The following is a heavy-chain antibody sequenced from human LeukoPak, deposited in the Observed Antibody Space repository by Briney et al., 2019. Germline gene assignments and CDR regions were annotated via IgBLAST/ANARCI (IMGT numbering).Heavy chain of an antibody. CDR3: AKPKVQLWLFDY. Sequence: GGSLRLSCAASGFTFSSYAMSWVRQAPGKGLEWVSAISGSGGSTYYADSVKGRFTISRDNSKNTLYLQMSSLRAEDTAVYYCAKPKVQLWLFDYWGQGTLVTVSS. D-gene: IGHD5-18*01. V-gene: IGHV3-23*01. CDR2: ISGSGGST. J-gene: IGHJ4*02. CDR1: GFTFSSYA.